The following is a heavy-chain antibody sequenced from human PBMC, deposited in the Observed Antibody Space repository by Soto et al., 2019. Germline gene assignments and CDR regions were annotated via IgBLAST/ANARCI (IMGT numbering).Heavy chain of an antibody. J-gene: IGHJ4*02. D-gene: IGHD6-13*01. Sequence: SVKVSCKASGGTFSSYAISWVRQAPGQGLEWMGGIIPIFGTANYAQKFQGRVTITADESTSTAYMELSSLRSEDTAVYYCAPNAEPYSSSWHFDYWGRGTLVTVSS. CDR1: GGTFSSYA. V-gene: IGHV1-69*13. CDR3: APNAEPYSSSWHFDY. CDR2: IIPIFGTA.